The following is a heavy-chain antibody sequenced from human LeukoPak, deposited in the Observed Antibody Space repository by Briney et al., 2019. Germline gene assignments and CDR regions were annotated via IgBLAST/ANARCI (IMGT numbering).Heavy chain of an antibody. Sequence: ASVKVSCKASGYTFTDFYMLWVRQAPGQGLEWMGWINPNSGGTDYAQKFQGRVTMTRDTSTSTAYMELSRLRSDDTAVYHCARGHGSYYYYMDVRGMGTTVTVSS. CDR2: INPNSGGT. J-gene: IGHJ6*03. V-gene: IGHV1-2*02. D-gene: IGHD3-10*01. CDR3: ARGHGSYYYYMDV. CDR1: GYTFTDFY.